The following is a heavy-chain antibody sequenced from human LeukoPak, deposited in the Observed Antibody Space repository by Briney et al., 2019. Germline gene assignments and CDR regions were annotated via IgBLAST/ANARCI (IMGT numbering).Heavy chain of an antibody. CDR2: ISGSGGST. V-gene: IGHV3-23*01. CDR1: GFTFSSYA. CDR3: AKVGWQQLAIDY. J-gene: IGHJ4*02. Sequence: PGGSLRLSCAASGFTFSSYAMSWVRQAPGKGLEWVSAISGSGGSTYYADSVKGRFTISRDNSKNTLYLQMNSLRAEYTAVYYCAKVGWQQLAIDYWGQGTLVTVSS. D-gene: IGHD6-13*01.